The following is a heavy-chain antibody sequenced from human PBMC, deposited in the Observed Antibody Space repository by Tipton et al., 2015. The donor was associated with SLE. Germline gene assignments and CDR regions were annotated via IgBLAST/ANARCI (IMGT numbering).Heavy chain of an antibody. D-gene: IGHD1-26*01. V-gene: IGHV4-39*07. J-gene: IGHJ4*02. CDR2: IYYRGNT. CDR3: ARHTESGSFSALDY. Sequence: TLSLTCTVSGGSISSSSYYWGWIRQPPGKGLEWIGSIYYRGNTHYNPSLKSRVTISVDTSKNQFYLTLNSVTAADTAVYYCARHTESGSFSALDYWGPGILVTVSS. CDR1: GGSISSSSYY.